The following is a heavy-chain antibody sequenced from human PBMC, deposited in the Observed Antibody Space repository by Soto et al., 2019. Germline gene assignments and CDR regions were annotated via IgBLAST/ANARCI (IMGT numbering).Heavy chain of an antibody. J-gene: IGHJ6*03. CDR3: ARHLGVVATDYYYYYMDV. CDR2: IYYSGST. Sequence: PSETLSLTCTVSGGSISSSSYYWGWIRQPPGKGLEWIGSIYYSGSTYYNPSLKSRVTISVDTSKNRFSLKLSSVTAADTAVYYCARHLGVVATDYYYYYMDVWGKGTTVTVSS. D-gene: IGHD2-15*01. V-gene: IGHV4-39*01. CDR1: GGSISSSSYY.